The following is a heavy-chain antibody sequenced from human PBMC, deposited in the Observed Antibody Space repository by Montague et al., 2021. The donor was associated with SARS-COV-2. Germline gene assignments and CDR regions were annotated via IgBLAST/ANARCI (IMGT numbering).Heavy chain of an antibody. J-gene: IGHJ4*02. CDR3: ARDQGRWLQPGVYFDY. CDR2: IYYSGST. CDR1: GGSISSYY. D-gene: IGHD5-24*01. V-gene: IGHV4-59*01. Sequence: SETLSLTCTVSGGSISSYYWSWIRQPPGKGLEWIGYIYYSGSTNYNPSLKSRVTISVDTSKNQFSLKLSSVTAADTAVYYCARDQGRWLQPGVYFDYWGQGTLATVSS.